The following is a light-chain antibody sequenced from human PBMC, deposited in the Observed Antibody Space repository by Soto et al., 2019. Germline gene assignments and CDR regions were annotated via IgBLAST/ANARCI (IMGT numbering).Light chain of an antibody. CDR3: QQRSNWPPRVT. Sequence: IVLTQSPGTLSLSPWERAILSCRASQSLSSSFLAWYQQKPGQAPRLLIYSSSNRATGIPARFSGSGSGTDFTLTISSLEPEDFAVYYCQQRSNWPPRVTFGQGTRLEIK. CDR1: QSLSSS. J-gene: IGKJ5*01. V-gene: IGKV3D-20*02. CDR2: SSS.